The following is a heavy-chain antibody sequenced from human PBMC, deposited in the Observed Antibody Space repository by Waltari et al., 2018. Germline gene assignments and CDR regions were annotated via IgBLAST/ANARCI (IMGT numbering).Heavy chain of an antibody. Sequence: QVQLVGSGGGLVKPGGSLRLSCAASGFTFSDYYMSWIRQAPGKGLEWVSYISFSGSTIYYADSVKGRFTISRDNAKNSLYLQMNSLRAEDTAVYYCAREAGENYYYDSLGFDPWGQGTLVTVSS. CDR2: ISFSGSTI. J-gene: IGHJ5*02. CDR1: GFTFSDYY. CDR3: AREAGENYYYDSLGFDP. V-gene: IGHV3-11*04. D-gene: IGHD3-22*01.